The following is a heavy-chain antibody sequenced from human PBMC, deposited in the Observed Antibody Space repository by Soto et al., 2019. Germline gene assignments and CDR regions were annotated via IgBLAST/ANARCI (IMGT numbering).Heavy chain of an antibody. CDR1: GFTFSSYA. J-gene: IGHJ3*02. Sequence: GGSLRLSCAASGFTFSSYAMSWVRQAPGKGLEWVSAISGSGGSTYYADSVKDRFTISRDNSKNTLYLQMNSLRAEDTAVYYCAKAYGDYGGVYAFDIWGQGTMVTVSS. D-gene: IGHD4-17*01. CDR2: ISGSGGST. V-gene: IGHV3-23*01. CDR3: AKAYGDYGGVYAFDI.